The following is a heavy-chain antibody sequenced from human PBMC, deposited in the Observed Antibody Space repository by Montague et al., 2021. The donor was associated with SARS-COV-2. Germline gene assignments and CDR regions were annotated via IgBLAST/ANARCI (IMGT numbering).Heavy chain of an antibody. CDR1: GGSISSGGYY. V-gene: IGHV4-39*01. CDR2: IYYSGST. Sequence: SETLSLTCTVSGGSISSGGYYWDWIRQPPGMGPEWIGTIYYSGSTDYNPSLKSRVTISVDTSRNQFSLKVSSVTAADTAVYYCATTGGPTTVAGPFDYWGQGTPVTVSS. D-gene: IGHD6-19*01. J-gene: IGHJ4*02. CDR3: ATTGGPTTVAGPFDY.